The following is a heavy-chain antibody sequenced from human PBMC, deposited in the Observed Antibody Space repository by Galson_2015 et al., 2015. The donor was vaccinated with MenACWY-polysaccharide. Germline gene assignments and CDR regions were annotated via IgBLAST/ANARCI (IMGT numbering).Heavy chain of an antibody. V-gene: IGHV3-23*01. D-gene: IGHD6-19*01. Sequence: SLRLSCATSGFTFSTNAMSWVRQAPGKGLEWVSAISGTGDSIRYADSVKGRVTISTDASKNTLYLQMSSLRAEDTALYYCAISRGFSSGWKYFDYWGQGTLVTVSA. CDR2: ISGTGDSI. J-gene: IGHJ4*02. CDR1: GFTFSTNA. CDR3: AISRGFSSGWKYFDY.